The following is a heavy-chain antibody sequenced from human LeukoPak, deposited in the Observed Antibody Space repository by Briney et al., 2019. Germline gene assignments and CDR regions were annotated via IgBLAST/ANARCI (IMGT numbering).Heavy chain of an antibody. V-gene: IGHV3-11*01. Sequence: GGSLRLSCAASGFTFSDYYMSWIRQAPGKGLEWVSYISSSGNTIYYADSVKGRFTISRDNAKNSLYLQMSSLRAEDTAVYYCARDYAEYTYYYDSSGQGFDYWGQGTLVTVSS. CDR2: ISSSGNTI. CDR1: GFTFSDYY. J-gene: IGHJ4*02. D-gene: IGHD3-22*01. CDR3: ARDYAEYTYYYDSSGQGFDY.